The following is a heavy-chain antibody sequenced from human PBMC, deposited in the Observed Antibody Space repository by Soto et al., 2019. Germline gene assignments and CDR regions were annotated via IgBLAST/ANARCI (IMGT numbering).Heavy chain of an antibody. D-gene: IGHD3-22*01. Sequence: EVQLVESGGGLVQPGGSLRLSCAASGFTSSSYWIHWVRQAPGKGLVWVSRISNDGSSTNYADSVKGRFTFSRDNPKNTVYMKMNSLRAEDTAVYYCARNTYYYDSSDHFSADAFDIWGQGTMVTVSS. CDR2: ISNDGSST. V-gene: IGHV3-74*01. CDR3: ARNTYYYDSSDHFSADAFDI. J-gene: IGHJ3*02. CDR1: GFTSSSYW.